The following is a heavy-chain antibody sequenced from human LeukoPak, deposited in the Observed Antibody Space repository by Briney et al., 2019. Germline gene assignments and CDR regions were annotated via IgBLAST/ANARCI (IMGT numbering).Heavy chain of an antibody. CDR1: GFTFTDYW. D-gene: IGHD3-16*01. Sequence: PGESLRLSCAASGFTFTDYWMHWVRQDPGKGLVWVSIINTDTRGTYYADSVKGRFTISRDNAKSTLYLQMDSLRAEDTAVYYCARAGAYHFDNWGQGTLVTVSS. CDR3: ARAGAYHFDN. J-gene: IGHJ4*02. CDR2: INTDTRGT. V-gene: IGHV3-74*01.